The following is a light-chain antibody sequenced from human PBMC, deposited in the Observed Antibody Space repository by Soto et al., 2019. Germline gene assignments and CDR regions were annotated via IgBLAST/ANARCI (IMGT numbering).Light chain of an antibody. CDR2: NSS. CDR1: QSVRSNY. Sequence: ETVLTQSPGTLSLSPGERATLSCRASQSVRSNYLAWYQQKPGQAPRLLIYNSSTRATGIPDRFSGSGSGKDFTLTISRLEPEDFALYYCQQYRDLPQTFGQGTKVEMK. CDR3: QQYRDLPQT. J-gene: IGKJ1*01. V-gene: IGKV3-20*01.